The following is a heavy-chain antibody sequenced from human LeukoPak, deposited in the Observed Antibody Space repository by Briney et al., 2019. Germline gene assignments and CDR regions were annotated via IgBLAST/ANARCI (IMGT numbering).Heavy chain of an antibody. CDR3: AKSRVAVAAPRNWFDP. CDR2: ISGSGLST. J-gene: IGHJ5*02. CDR1: GFTFSSYA. Sequence: GGSLRLSCAASGFTFSSYAMSWVRQAPGKGLEWVSTISGSGLSTYYADSVKGRFAISRDNSNNTLYLQMNSLRVEDTAVYYCAKSRVAVAAPRNWFDPWGQGTLVTVSS. V-gene: IGHV3-23*01. D-gene: IGHD6-19*01.